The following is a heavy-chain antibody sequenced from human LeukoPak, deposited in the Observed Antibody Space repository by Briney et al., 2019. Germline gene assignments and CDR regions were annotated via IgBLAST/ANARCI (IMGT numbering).Heavy chain of an antibody. Sequence: SETLSLTCTVSGYSISSGYYWGWIRQPPGKGLEWIGSIYHSGSTYYNPPLKSRVTISVDTSKNQFSLKLSSVTAADTAVYYCAREYGDPLVYYYYYYMDVWGKGTTVTVSS. CDR3: AREYGDPLVYYYYYYMDV. CDR2: IYHSGST. D-gene: IGHD4-17*01. J-gene: IGHJ6*03. V-gene: IGHV4-38-2*02. CDR1: GYSISSGYY.